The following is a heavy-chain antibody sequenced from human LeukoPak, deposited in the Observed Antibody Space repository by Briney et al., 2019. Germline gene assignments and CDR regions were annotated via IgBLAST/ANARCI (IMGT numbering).Heavy chain of an antibody. Sequence: PSETLSLTCTVSGGSISSSSYYWDWIRQPAGEGLEWIGSIYYSGSTYYNPSLKIRVTISVDTSKSQFSLKLSSVTAADTAVYYCARSYSSPFHYFDYWGQGTLVTVSS. CDR1: GGSISSSSYY. J-gene: IGHJ4*02. CDR3: ARSYSSPFHYFDY. V-gene: IGHV4-39*01. CDR2: IYYSGST. D-gene: IGHD6-6*01.